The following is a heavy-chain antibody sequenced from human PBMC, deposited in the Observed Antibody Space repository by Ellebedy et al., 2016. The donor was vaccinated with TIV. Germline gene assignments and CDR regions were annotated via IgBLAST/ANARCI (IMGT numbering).Heavy chain of an antibody. J-gene: IGHJ4*02. D-gene: IGHD2-8*01. CDR1: GFTFSSYA. Sequence: GGSLRLXXAASGFTFSSYAMSWVRQAPGKGLEWVALIWFDGTNEHYADSVKGRFTISRDNSKNTVYLQMNSLRAEDTAVYYCARDSSVATPATNELDYWGQGTLVTVSS. CDR2: IWFDGTNE. V-gene: IGHV3-33*08. CDR3: ARDSSVATPATNELDY.